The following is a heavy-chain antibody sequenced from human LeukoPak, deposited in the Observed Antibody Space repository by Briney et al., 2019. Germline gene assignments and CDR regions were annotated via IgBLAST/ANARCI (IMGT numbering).Heavy chain of an antibody. V-gene: IGHV4-39*01. CDR3: ASPRGFSYGYFDY. CDR2: IYYRKNT. CDR1: GGSISSSSAY. J-gene: IGHJ4*02. D-gene: IGHD5-18*01. Sequence: SETLSLTCTVSGGSISSSSAYWGRIRQPPGKGLEWIGSIYYRKNTYYNPSLKSRVTISADTSKNQFSLTLGSVSATDTAVYYCASPRGFSYGYFDYWGQGTLVTVSS.